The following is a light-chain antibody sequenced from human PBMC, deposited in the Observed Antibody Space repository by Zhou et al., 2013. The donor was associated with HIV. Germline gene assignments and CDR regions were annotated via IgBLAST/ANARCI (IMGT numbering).Light chain of an antibody. CDR3: QQVNNYPRT. CDR2: KAS. J-gene: IGKJ1*01. Sequence: DIQMTQSPSTLSASVGDRVTITCRASQSLTSWLAWYQQKPGKAPKLLIYKASTLESGVPSRFSGGGSGTEFTLTISSLQPEDFATYYCQQVNNYPRTFGQGTKVEIK. CDR1: QSLTSW. V-gene: IGKV1-5*03.